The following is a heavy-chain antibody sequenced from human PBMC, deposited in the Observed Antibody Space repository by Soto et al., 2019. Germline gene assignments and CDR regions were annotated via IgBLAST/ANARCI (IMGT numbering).Heavy chain of an antibody. CDR2: ISSSSSTI. J-gene: IGHJ6*02. D-gene: IGHD3-10*01. V-gene: IGHV3-48*02. CDR1: GFTFSSYS. CDR3: AREYGSGSYYTPWYYYGMDV. Sequence: PGGSLRLSCAASGFTFSSYSMNWVRQAPGKGLEWVSYISSSSSTIYYADSVKGRFTISRDNAKNSLYLQMNSLRDEDTAVYYCAREYGSGSYYTPWYYYGMDVWGQGTTVTVSS.